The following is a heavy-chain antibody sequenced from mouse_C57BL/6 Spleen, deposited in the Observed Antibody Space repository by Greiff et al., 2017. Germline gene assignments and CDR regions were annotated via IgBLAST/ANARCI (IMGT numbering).Heavy chain of an antibody. CDR3: ARGTTVVATDYYAMDY. D-gene: IGHD1-1*01. V-gene: IGHV1-19*01. Sequence: EVQLQQSGPVLVKPGASVKMSCKASGYTFTDYYMNWVKQSHGKSLEWIGVINPYNGGTSYNQKFKGKATLTVDKSSSTAYMELNSLTSEDSAVYYCARGTTVVATDYYAMDYWGQGTSVTVSS. CDR1: GYTFTDYY. J-gene: IGHJ4*01. CDR2: INPYNGGT.